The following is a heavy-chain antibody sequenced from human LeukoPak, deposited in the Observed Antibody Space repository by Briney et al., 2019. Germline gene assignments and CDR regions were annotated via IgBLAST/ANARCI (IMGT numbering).Heavy chain of an antibody. J-gene: IGHJ4*02. Sequence: PGGSLRLSCEASAFTFSNYWMSWVRQAPGKGLEWVANINQDGSAKYYVDSVKGRFTISRDNAKSSLYLQMNSLRAEDTAVYYCVRYSYGSDYWGQGTLVTVSS. D-gene: IGHD5-18*01. CDR1: AFTFSNYW. CDR3: VRYSYGSDY. V-gene: IGHV3-7*01. CDR2: INQDGSAK.